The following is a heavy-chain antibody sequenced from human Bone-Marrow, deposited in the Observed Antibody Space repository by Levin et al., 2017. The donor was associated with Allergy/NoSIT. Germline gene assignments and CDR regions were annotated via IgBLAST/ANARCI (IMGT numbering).Heavy chain of an antibody. J-gene: IGHJ3*02. CDR2: IYHIGST. CDR1: GASIRSNNW. Sequence: PSETLSLTCAVSGASIRSNNWWSWVRQSPGKGLEWIGEIYHIGSTNYNPSLESRVTISLDMSKNQFSLRLSPVTAADTAVYYCARIADFGVAGSEYGFDIWGQGTLVTVSS. CDR3: ARIADFGVAGSEYGFDI. V-gene: IGHV4-4*02. D-gene: IGHD3-3*01.